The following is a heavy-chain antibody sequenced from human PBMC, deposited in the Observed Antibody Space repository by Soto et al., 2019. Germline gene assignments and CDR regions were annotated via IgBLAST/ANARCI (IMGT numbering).Heavy chain of an antibody. J-gene: IGHJ4*02. V-gene: IGHV3-23*01. D-gene: IGHD3-22*01. Sequence: EVQLLESGGGLVQPGGSLRLSCAASGFTFNTYAMSWVRQAPGKGLEWVSAISGSSASTYYADSVRGRFTTSRDNSKITLQRPMNSLGADDTAVYYCAKSGSYSDSNAFYYREGRYFDYGGQGTLVTVSS. CDR3: AKSGSYSDSNAFYYREGRYFDY. CDR2: ISGSSAST. CDR1: GFTFNTYA.